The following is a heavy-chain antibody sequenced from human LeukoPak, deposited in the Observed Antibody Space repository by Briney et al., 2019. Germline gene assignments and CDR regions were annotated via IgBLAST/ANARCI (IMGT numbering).Heavy chain of an antibody. CDR1: GFTFSNAW. V-gene: IGHV3-15*01. J-gene: IGHJ4*02. Sequence: LGGSLRLSCAAPGFTFSNAWMSWVRQAPGKGLEWVGRIKSKTDGGTTDYAAPVKGRFTISRDDSKNTLYLQMNSLKTEDTAVYYCTTATVPATVGTNWGQGTLVTVSS. D-gene: IGHD2-2*01. CDR3: TTATVPATVGTN. CDR2: IKSKTDGGTT.